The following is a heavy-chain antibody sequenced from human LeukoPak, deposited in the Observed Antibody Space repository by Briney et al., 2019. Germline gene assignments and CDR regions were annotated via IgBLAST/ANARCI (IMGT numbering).Heavy chain of an antibody. CDR3: ARHSANYDFWSGYYTGHYYYGMDV. CDR1: GGSISSYY. Sequence: SETLSLTCTVSGGSISSYYWSWIRQPPGKGLEWIGYIYYSGSTNYNPSLKSRVTISVDTSKNQFSLKLSSVTAADTAVYYCARHSANYDFWSGYYTGHYYYGMDVWGQGTTVTVSS. CDR2: IYYSGST. J-gene: IGHJ6*02. D-gene: IGHD3-3*01. V-gene: IGHV4-59*08.